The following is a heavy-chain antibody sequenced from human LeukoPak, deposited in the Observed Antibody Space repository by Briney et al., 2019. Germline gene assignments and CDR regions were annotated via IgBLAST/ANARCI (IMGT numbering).Heavy chain of an antibody. J-gene: IGHJ4*02. D-gene: IGHD6-19*01. CDR1: GGTFSSYA. Sequence: ASVKVSCKSSGGTFSSYAISWVRQAPGQGLEWMGGIIPIFGTANYAQKFQGRVTITADESTSTAYMELSSLRSEDTAVYYCARLHSSGWDPIDYWGQGTLVTVSS. CDR3: ARLHSSGWDPIDY. CDR2: IIPIFGTA. V-gene: IGHV1-69*01.